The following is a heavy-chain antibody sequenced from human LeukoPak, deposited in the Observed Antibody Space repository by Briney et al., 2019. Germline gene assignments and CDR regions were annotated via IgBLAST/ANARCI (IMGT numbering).Heavy chain of an antibody. CDR1: GGSFSGYY. J-gene: IGHJ3*02. D-gene: IGHD2-2*01. CDR2: INHSGST. Sequence: SETLSLTCAVYGGSFSGYYWSWIRQPPGKGLEWIGEINHSGSTNYNPSLKSRVTISVDTSKNQFSLKLSSVTAADTAVYYCARDAGKAGARHAFDIWGQGTMVTVSS. CDR3: ARDAGKAGARHAFDI. V-gene: IGHV4-34*01.